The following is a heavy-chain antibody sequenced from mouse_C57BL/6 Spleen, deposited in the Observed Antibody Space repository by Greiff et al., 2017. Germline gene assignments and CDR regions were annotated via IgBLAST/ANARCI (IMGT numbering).Heavy chain of an antibody. J-gene: IGHJ2*01. CDR3: AIEFITTVVALDY. CDR1: GYTFTDYY. D-gene: IGHD1-1*01. CDR2: INPNNGGT. V-gene: IGHV1-26*01. Sequence: EVQLQQSGPELVKPGASVKISCKASGYTFTDYYMNWVKQSHGKSLEWIGDINPNNGGTSYNQKFKGKATLTVDKSSSTAYMGLRSLTSEDSAVYYCAIEFITTVVALDYWGQGTTLTVSS.